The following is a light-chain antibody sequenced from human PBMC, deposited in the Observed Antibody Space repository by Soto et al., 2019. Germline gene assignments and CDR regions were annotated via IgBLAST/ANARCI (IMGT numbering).Light chain of an antibody. CDR1: GSDVGSNT. CDR3: QSYDNSLSAYV. V-gene: IGLV1-44*01. CDR2: SND. J-gene: IGLJ1*01. Sequence: QSVLTQPPSASATPGQRVTISCSGRGSDVGSNTVNWYQQFPGAAPKLLIYSNDQRPSGVPDRFSASKSGTSASLAITGLQAEDEADYYCQSYDNSLSAYVFGTGTKVTVL.